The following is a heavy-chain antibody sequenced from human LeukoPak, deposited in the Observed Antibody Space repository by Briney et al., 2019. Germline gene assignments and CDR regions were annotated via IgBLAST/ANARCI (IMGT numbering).Heavy chain of an antibody. CDR1: GFSFSSYG. V-gene: IGHV3-30*18. Sequence: QPGGSLRLSCAASGFSFSSYGMHWARQAPGKGLEWVAVISYDGSNKYYALSVKGRFTISRDNSKNTLYLQMSSLRAEDTAVYYCAKDLEATTRGFDYWGQGSRVTVSS. J-gene: IGHJ4*02. CDR3: AKDLEATTRGFDY. D-gene: IGHD5-12*01. CDR2: ISYDGSNK.